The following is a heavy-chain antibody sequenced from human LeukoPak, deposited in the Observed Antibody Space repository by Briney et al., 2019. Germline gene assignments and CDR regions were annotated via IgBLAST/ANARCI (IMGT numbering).Heavy chain of an antibody. CDR1: GYTFTSYY. CDR2: IIPIFGTA. Sequence: ASVKVSCKASGYTFTSYYMHWVRQAPGQGLEWMGGIIPIFGTANYAQKFQGRVTITADESTSTAYMELSSLRSEDTAVYYCARDESSSSFSGVDYYYYYGMDVWGQGTTVTVSS. J-gene: IGHJ6*02. V-gene: IGHV1-69*13. CDR3: ARDESSSSFSGVDYYYYYGMDV. D-gene: IGHD6-6*01.